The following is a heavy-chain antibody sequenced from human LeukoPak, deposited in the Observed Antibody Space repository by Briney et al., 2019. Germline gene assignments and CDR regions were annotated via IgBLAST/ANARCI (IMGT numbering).Heavy chain of an antibody. V-gene: IGHV3-21*01. J-gene: IGHJ4*02. D-gene: IGHD1-26*01. CDR3: ASGTIVGARGADN. Sequence: PGGSLRLSCAASGFTFSTCSMKWVPQAPGKALEWVSSISGSSYHIYYADSVKGRFTISRDNANNLLYLQMNSLRAEDSAVYYCASGTIVGARGADNWGQGTLVTVSS. CDR1: GFTFSTCS. CDR2: ISGSSYHI.